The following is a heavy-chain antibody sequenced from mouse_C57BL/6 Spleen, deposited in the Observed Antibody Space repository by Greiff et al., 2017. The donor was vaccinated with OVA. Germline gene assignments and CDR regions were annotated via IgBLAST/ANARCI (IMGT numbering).Heavy chain of an antibody. V-gene: IGHV1-72*01. CDR1: GYTFTSYW. CDR3: ARGGTTVVAPYWYFDV. J-gene: IGHJ1*03. Sequence: QVQLQQSGAELVKPGASVKLSCKAPGYTFTSYWMHWVKQRPGRGLEWIGRIDPNSGGTKYNEKFKSKATLTVDKPSSTAYMQLSSLTSEDSAVYYCARGGTTVVAPYWYFDVWGTGTTVTVSS. CDR2: IDPNSGGT. D-gene: IGHD1-1*01.